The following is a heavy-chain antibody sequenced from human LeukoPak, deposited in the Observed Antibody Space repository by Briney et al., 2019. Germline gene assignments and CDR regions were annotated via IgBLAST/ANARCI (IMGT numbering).Heavy chain of an antibody. D-gene: IGHD1-26*01. V-gene: IGHV4-61*02. CDR1: GGSISSGSYY. CDR2: IYTSGST. J-gene: IGHJ4*02. CDR3: AREGGSYFDY. Sequence: PSQTLSLTCTVSGGSISSGSYYWSWIRQPAGKGLEWIGRIYTSGSTNYSPSLKSRVTISVDTSKNQFSLRLSSVTAADTAVYYCAREGGSYFDYWGQGTLVTVSS.